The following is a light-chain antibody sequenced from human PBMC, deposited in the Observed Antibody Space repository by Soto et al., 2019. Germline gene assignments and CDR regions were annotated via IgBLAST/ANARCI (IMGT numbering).Light chain of an antibody. V-gene: IGLV3-21*02. CDR2: DDS. CDR1: NIGSKS. CDR3: QLWYSSSDHVV. J-gene: IGLJ2*01. Sequence: SYELTQPPSVSVAPGQTARITCGGSNIGSKSVHWYQQQPGQAPVLVVYDDSDRPSGIPERFSGSNSGNTATLTISMVEAGDEADYYCQLWYSSSDHVVFGGGTKLTVL.